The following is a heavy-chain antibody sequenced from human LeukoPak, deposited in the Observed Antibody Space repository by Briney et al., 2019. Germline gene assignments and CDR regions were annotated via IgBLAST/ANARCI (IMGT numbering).Heavy chain of an antibody. CDR2: VNLQDST. V-gene: IGHV4-4*01. CDR3: AGEAGPYRPLDY. J-gene: IGHJ4*02. CDR1: GVSISNTNL. Sequence: SGTLCLTCAVSGVSISNTNLWTWVRQPPGKGLERIGEVNLQDSTHYNPPHKSRLTISVDKSENHISLKLSSVTAADTAVYCGAGEAGPYRPLDYSGQGTLVTVAS.